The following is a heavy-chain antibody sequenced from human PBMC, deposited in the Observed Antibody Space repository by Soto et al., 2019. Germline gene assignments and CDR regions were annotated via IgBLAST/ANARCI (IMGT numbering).Heavy chain of an antibody. CDR3: ARCRGSSWYYYRDV. Sequence: PGQRLEWMGWINAGSGNTKYSQKFQGRVTITGDTSARTTYMELSSLRSEDTALYYSARCRGSSWYYYRDVCGQGTTITVFS. D-gene: IGHD6-13*01. V-gene: IGHV1-3*01. CDR2: INAGSGNT. J-gene: IGHJ6*02.